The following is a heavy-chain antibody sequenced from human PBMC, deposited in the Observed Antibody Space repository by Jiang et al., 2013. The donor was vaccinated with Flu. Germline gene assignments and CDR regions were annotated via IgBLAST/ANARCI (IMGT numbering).Heavy chain of an antibody. Sequence: SCAASGFTFSDFYMSWIRQTPGKGLEWISYTTSSFNTYYADSVKGRFTISRDNAKNSLYLQMNSLRAEDTAVYYCVRGGGSSGYFYYWGQGTVVTVSS. D-gene: IGHD3-22*01. CDR1: GFTFSDFY. V-gene: IGHV3-11*01. CDR3: VRGGGSSGYFYY. J-gene: IGHJ4*02. CDR2: TTSSFNT.